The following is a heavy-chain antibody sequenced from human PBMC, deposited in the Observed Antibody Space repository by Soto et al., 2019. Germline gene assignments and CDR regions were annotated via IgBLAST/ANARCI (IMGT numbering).Heavy chain of an antibody. Sequence: GGSLRLSCAASGFTFSSYSMNWVRQAPGKGLEWVSSISSSSSYIYYADSVKGRFTTSRDNAKNSLYLQMNSLRAEDTAVYYCARGGYDFWSGYPDVWGQGTTVTVSS. D-gene: IGHD3-3*01. CDR1: GFTFSSYS. CDR3: ARGGYDFWSGYPDV. J-gene: IGHJ6*02. CDR2: ISSSSSYI. V-gene: IGHV3-21*01.